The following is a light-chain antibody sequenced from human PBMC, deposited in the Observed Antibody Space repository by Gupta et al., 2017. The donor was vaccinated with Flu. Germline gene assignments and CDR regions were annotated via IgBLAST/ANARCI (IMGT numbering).Light chain of an antibody. V-gene: IGLV2-14*04. Sequence: SITISCTGTSSDVGGYDYVSWYQQHPGKAPKLVIYDVTNRPSGVSNRFSGSKSGNTASLTISGLHAEDEADYYCSSYTSSITVVFGGGTKLTVL. CDR3: SSYTSSITVV. CDR2: DVT. CDR1: SSDVGGYDY. J-gene: IGLJ3*02.